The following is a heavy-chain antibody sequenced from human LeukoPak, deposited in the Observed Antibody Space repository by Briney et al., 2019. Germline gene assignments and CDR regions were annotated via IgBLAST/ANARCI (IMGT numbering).Heavy chain of an antibody. J-gene: IGHJ5*02. Sequence: PSETLSLTCTVSGGSISGSSYYWGWIRQPPGKGLEWIGSIYYSGSTYYNPSLKSRVTISVDTSKNQFSLKLSSVTAADTAVCYCARGDIVVVPAATFDPWGQGTLVTVSS. V-gene: IGHV4-39*01. CDR2: IYYSGST. D-gene: IGHD2-2*01. CDR1: GGSISGSSYY. CDR3: ARGDIVVVPAATFDP.